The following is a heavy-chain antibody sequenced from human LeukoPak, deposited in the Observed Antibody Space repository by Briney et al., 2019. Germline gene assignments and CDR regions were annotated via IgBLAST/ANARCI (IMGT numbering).Heavy chain of an antibody. CDR1: GGSISGYY. Sequence: SETLSLTCTVSGGSISGYYWSWIRQPPGKGLEWIGYMYYSGTTNYNPSLKSRVTISVDTSKNQFSLNLSPVTAADTAVYYCARPQYCGSNCYHAFEIWGQGTLVTVSS. D-gene: IGHD2-21*01. CDR2: MYYSGTT. J-gene: IGHJ3*02. CDR3: ARPQYCGSNCYHAFEI. V-gene: IGHV4-59*08.